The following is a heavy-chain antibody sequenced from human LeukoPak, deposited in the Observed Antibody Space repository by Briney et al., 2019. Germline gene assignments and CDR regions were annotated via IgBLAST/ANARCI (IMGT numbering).Heavy chain of an antibody. CDR3: ARENDFWSGYYHYYYYYYMDV. V-gene: IGHV3-48*01. J-gene: IGHJ6*03. CDR2: ISSSSSTI. D-gene: IGHD3-3*01. Sequence: GGSLRLSCAASGFTFSSYSMNWVRQAPGKGLEWVSYISSSSSTIYYADSVKGRFTISRDNAKNSLYLQMNSLRAEDTAVYYCARENDFWSGYYHYYYYYYMDVWGKGTTVTVS. CDR1: GFTFSSYS.